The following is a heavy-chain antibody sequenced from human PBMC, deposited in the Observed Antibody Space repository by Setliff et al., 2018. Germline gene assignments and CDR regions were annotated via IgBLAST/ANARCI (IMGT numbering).Heavy chain of an antibody. D-gene: IGHD1-7*01. CDR1: GYTFTSYG. V-gene: IGHV1-18*01. Sequence: ASVKVSCKASGYTFTSYGISWVRQAPGQGLEWMGWISASNGDTNYAENLQGRVTMTTDISTSTAYMELRSLRSDDTAVYYCARDEDRNEMEIQGYWGQGTRVTVSS. J-gene: IGHJ4*02. CDR2: ISASNGDT. CDR3: ARDEDRNEMEIQGY.